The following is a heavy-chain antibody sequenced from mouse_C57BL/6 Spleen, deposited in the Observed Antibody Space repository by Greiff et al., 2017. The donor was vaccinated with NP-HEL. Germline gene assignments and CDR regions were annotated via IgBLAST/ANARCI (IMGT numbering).Heavy chain of an antibody. Sequence: VQLQQSGPELVKPGASVKMSCKASGYTFTDYYMHWVKQKPGKGLEWIGEIYPGSGNTYYNEKFKGKATLTADTSSSTAYMQLSSLTSEDSAVYFCHYSKGYWGQGTTLTVSS. CDR3: YSKGY. CDR2: YPGSGNTY. J-gene: IGHJ2*01. D-gene: IGHD2-5*01. V-gene: IGHV1-83*01. CDR1: YTFTDYYM.